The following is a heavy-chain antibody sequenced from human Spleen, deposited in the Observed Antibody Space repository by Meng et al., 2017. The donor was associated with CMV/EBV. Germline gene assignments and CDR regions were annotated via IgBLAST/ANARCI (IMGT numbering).Heavy chain of an antibody. D-gene: IGHD4-17*01. CDR3: AREEEGDYPLLYYYYGMDV. J-gene: IGHJ6*02. CDR2: IKQDGSNK. V-gene: IGHV3-7*01. CDR1: GFTFSSYW. Sequence: GESLKISCAASGFTFSSYWMSWVRQAPGKGLEWVANIKQDGSNKYYADSVKGRFTISRDNSKNTLYLQMNSLRAEDTAVYYCAREEEGDYPLLYYYYGMDVWGQGTTVTVSS.